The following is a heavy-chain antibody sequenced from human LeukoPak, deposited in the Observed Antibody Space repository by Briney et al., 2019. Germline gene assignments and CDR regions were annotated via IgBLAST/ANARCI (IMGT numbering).Heavy chain of an antibody. V-gene: IGHV4-34*01. CDR1: GGSFSGYY. Sequence: SETLSLTCAVYGGSFSGYYWSWIRQPPGKGLEWIGEINHSGSTNYNPSLKSRVTISVDTSKNQFSLKLSSVTAADTAVYYCARGLWLSLGAFDIWGQGTMDTVSS. CDR2: INHSGST. CDR3: ARGLWLSLGAFDI. J-gene: IGHJ3*02. D-gene: IGHD5-12*01.